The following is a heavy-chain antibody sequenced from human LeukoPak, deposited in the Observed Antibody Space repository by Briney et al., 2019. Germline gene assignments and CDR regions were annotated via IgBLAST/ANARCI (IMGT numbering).Heavy chain of an antibody. Sequence: GALRLSCSASGFTFSNYAVTWVRQAPGKGLEWVSFISGSGLNTYYADSVKGRFTISRDNSRNTLYLQMNSLRAEDTAVFYCARVRYMNSWYREIDYWGQGTLVTVSS. CDR1: GFTFSNYA. D-gene: IGHD6-13*01. CDR2: ISGSGLNT. CDR3: ARVRYMNSWYREIDY. J-gene: IGHJ4*02. V-gene: IGHV3-23*01.